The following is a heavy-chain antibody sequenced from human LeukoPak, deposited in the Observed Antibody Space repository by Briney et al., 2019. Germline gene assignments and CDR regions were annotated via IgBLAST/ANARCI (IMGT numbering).Heavy chain of an antibody. CDR3: AADRHCGRTTCYPYNFDY. CDR2: IVVGSGNT. D-gene: IGHD2-2*01. CDR1: GFTFPRSA. Sequence: ASVKVSCKASGFTFPRSAVQWVRQARGQRLEWIGWIVVGSGNTNYAQKFQERVTITRDMSTGTAYMELSSLRSEDTAVYYCAADRHCGRTTCYPYNFDYWGQGTLVTVSS. V-gene: IGHV1-58*01. J-gene: IGHJ4*02.